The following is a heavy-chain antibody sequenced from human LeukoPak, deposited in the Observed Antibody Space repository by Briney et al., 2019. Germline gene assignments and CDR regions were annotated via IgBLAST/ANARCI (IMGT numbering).Heavy chain of an antibody. CDR2: LFYSGST. CDR1: GGSISSYY. J-gene: IGHJ4*02. V-gene: IGHV4-59*01. CDR3: ATVAVIRGVTYFDY. Sequence: SETLSLTCTVSGGSISSYYWSWIRQPPGKGLQWIAHLFYSGSTDYNPSLESRVTISVDTSKNQFSLKLRSATAADTAVYYCATVAVIRGVTYFDYWGQGTLVTVSS. D-gene: IGHD3-10*01.